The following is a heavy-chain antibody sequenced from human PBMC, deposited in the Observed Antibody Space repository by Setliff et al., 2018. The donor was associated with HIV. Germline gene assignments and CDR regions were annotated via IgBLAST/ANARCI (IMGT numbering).Heavy chain of an antibody. D-gene: IGHD3-3*01. CDR3: TRDIGEAYYNFWDAYEYFDY. V-gene: IGHV3-49*04. CDR1: GFSFGDYG. J-gene: IGHJ4*02. CDR2: IRSQAYGGTP. Sequence: GESLKISCIASGFSFGDYGMTWVRQAPGKGLEWVGFIRSQAYGGTPEYAASVKGRFTISRDDSKSIAYLQMNSLKTEDTAVYYCTRDIGEAYYNFWDAYEYFDYWGQGTQVTVSS.